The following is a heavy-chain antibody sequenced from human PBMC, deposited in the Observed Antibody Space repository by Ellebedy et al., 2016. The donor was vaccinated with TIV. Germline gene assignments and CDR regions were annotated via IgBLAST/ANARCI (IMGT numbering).Heavy chain of an antibody. CDR1: GGSISSYY. CDR3: VGTGTSYYYYGMDV. J-gene: IGHJ6*02. CDR2: IYYSGST. V-gene: IGHV4-39*07. D-gene: IGHD1-7*01. Sequence: SETLSLXXTVSGGSISSYYWGWIRQPPGKGLEWIGSIYYSGSTYYNPSLKSRVTISVDTSKNQFSLKLSSVTAADTAVYYCVGTGTSYYYYGMDVWGQGTTVTVSS.